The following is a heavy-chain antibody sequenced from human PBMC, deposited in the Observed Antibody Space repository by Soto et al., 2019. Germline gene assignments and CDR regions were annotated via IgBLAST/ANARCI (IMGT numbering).Heavy chain of an antibody. CDR3: ARVLYSIGVYSYYGADYYGMDV. CDR2: IWYDGSNK. V-gene: IGHV3-33*01. D-gene: IGHD4-4*01. Sequence: QPGGSLRLSCAASGFTFSSYGMHWVRQAPGKGLEWVAVIWYDGSNKYYADSVKGRFTISRDNSKNTLYLQMNSLRAEDTAVYYCARVLYSIGVYSYYGADYYGMDVWGQGTTVTVSS. J-gene: IGHJ6*02. CDR1: GFTFSSYG.